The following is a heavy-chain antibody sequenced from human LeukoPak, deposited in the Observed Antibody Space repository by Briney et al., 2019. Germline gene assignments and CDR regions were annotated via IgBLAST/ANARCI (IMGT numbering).Heavy chain of an antibody. CDR1: GFTFDDYG. CDR2: INWNGGST. Sequence: EGSVRLSCAASGFTFDDYGMSWVRQAPGKGLEWVSGINWNGGSTGYADSVKGRFTISRDNAKNSLYLQMNSLRAEDTAVYYCAREVSGYDDFDYWGQGTLVTVSS. J-gene: IGHJ4*02. CDR3: AREVSGYDDFDY. D-gene: IGHD5-12*01. V-gene: IGHV3-20*04.